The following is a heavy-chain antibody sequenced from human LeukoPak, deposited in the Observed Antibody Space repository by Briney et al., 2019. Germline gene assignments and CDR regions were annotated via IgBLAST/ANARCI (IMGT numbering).Heavy chain of an antibody. Sequence: GGSLRLSCAASGFTFSSYAMNWVRQAPGKGLEWVSGISGNGDTTYYADSVKGRFTISRDNSKNTLYLQMNSLRAEDAAVYYCAKRSRRLTIVRGVPREDVWGQGTTVTVSS. J-gene: IGHJ6*02. V-gene: IGHV3-23*01. CDR1: GFTFSSYA. CDR2: ISGNGDTT. D-gene: IGHD3-10*01. CDR3: AKRSRRLTIVRGVPREDV.